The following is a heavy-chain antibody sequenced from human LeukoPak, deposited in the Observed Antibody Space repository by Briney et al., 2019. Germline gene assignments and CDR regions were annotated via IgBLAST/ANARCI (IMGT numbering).Heavy chain of an antibody. V-gene: IGHV3-30*18. Sequence: GGSLRLSCAASGFTFSSYGMHWVRQASGKGLEWVAVISYDGSNKYYADSVKGRFTISRDNSKNTLYLQMNSLRAEDTAVYYCAKNNPVWGSYRSLDYWGQGTLVTVSS. CDR3: AKNNPVWGSYRSLDY. D-gene: IGHD3-16*02. J-gene: IGHJ4*02. CDR2: ISYDGSNK. CDR1: GFTFSSYG.